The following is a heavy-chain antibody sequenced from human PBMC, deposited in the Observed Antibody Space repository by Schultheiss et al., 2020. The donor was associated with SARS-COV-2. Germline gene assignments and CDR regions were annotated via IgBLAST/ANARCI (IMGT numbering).Heavy chain of an antibody. CDR2: ISGSGGST. V-gene: IGHV3-23*01. D-gene: IGHD3-22*01. CDR3: AKDRAMISLGHYFDS. CDR1: GFTFSSYA. J-gene: IGHJ4*02. Sequence: GESLKISCAASGFTFSSYAMSWVRQAPGKGLEWVSAISGSGGSTYYADSVKGRFTISRDNAKNSLYLQMNSLRPEDTALYYCAKDRAMISLGHYFDSWGQGTLVTVSS.